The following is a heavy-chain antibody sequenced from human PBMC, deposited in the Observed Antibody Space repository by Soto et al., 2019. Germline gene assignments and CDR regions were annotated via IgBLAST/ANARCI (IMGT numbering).Heavy chain of an antibody. Sequence: GGSLRLSCAASGFTFSDYYMSWIRQAPGKGLEWVSYISSSGSTIYYADSVKGRFTISRDNAKNSLYLQMNSLRAEDTAVYYCASDIVVVPAALDIWGQGTMVTVSS. V-gene: IGHV3-11*04. CDR2: ISSSGSTI. J-gene: IGHJ3*02. CDR3: ASDIVVVPAALDI. CDR1: GFTFSDYY. D-gene: IGHD2-2*01.